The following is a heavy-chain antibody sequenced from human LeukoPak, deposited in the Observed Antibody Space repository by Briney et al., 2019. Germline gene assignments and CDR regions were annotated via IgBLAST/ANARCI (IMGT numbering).Heavy chain of an antibody. CDR2: ISYDGSNK. V-gene: IGHV3-30*18. CDR1: GFTFSSYG. J-gene: IGHJ4*02. CDR3: AKDVSPIVVVPAAIHY. D-gene: IGHD2-2*01. Sequence: GGSLRLSCAASGFTFSSYGMHWVRQAPGKGLEWVAVISYDGSNKYYADSVKGRFTISRDNSKNTLYLQMNSLRAEDTAVYYCAKDVSPIVVVPAAIHYWGQGTLVTVSS.